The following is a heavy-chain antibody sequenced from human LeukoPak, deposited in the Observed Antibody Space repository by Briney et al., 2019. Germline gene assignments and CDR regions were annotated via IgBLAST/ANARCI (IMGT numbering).Heavy chain of an antibody. CDR2: IRNKAYGGTA. CDR3: TREKRYFDWFQADY. D-gene: IGHD3-9*01. Sequence: GGSLRLSCTASGFTFSDYAMSWFRQAPGKGLEWVGFIRNKAYGGTAEYAASVRGRFTISRDDSKTIAYLQMNSLKTEDTAVYYCTREKRYFDWFQADYWGQGTLVTVSS. V-gene: IGHV3-49*03. CDR1: GFTFSDYA. J-gene: IGHJ4*02.